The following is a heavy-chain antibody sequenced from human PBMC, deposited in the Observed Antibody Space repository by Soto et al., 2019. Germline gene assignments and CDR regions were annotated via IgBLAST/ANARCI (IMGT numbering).Heavy chain of an antibody. CDR2: ISAYNGNT. CDR3: SILGYYYDSSGYYYYYGMDV. J-gene: IGHJ6*02. V-gene: IGHV1-18*01. D-gene: IGHD3-22*01. Sequence: GASVKVSCKASGYTFTSYGISWVRQAPGQGLEWMGWISAYNGNTNYAQKLQCRVIMTTDTSTSTAYIELRSLISYDTAVYYFSILGYYYDSSGYYYYYGMDVWGQGTTVTVSS. CDR1: GYTFTSYG.